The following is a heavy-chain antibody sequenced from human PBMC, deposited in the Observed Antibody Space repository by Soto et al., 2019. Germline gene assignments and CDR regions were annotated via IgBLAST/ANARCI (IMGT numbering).Heavy chain of an antibody. Sequence: QVQLVQSGADVKKPGASVNIPCKASGYTFTSFPIHWVRQAPGQGLEWLGWMNAGTGRTINSTNSQTFQGRISLTRDTSASTAYLGLSSLRSEDTAVYYCASAMYCDGSLCYTPRYSYSYYGMDVWGQGTTVTVAS. CDR1: GYTFTSFP. D-gene: IGHD3-16*02. V-gene: IGHV1-3*01. CDR3: ASAMYCDGSLCYTPRYSYSYYGMDV. CDR2: MNAGTGRTINS. J-gene: IGHJ6*02.